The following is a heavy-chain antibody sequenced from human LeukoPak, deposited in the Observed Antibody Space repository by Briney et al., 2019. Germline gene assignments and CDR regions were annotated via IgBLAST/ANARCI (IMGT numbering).Heavy chain of an antibody. CDR3: ARVGTSGWTSDY. J-gene: IGHJ4*02. Sequence: GGSLRLSCAASGFTFSSYSINWVRQAPGKGLEWLSYISSSSRTISYADSLKGRFTVSRDNAKDSLDLQMNSLRVEDTAVYYCARVGTSGWTSDYWGQGTLVTVSS. CDR2: ISSSSRTI. V-gene: IGHV3-48*04. D-gene: IGHD6-19*01. CDR1: GFTFSSYS.